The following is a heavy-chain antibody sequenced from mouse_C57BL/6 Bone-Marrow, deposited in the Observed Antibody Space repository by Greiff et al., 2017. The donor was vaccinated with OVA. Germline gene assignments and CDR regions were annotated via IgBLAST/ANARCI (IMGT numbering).Heavy chain of an antibody. D-gene: IGHD4-1*01. V-gene: IGHV1-42*01. CDR3: ARGGTSPFAY. Sequence: EVQLQQSGPELVKPGASVKISCKASGYSFTGYYMNWVKQSPEKSLEWIGEINPSTGGTTYNQKFKAKATLTVDNSPSTACMQLKSLTSEDSAVYYCARGGTSPFAYWGQGTLVTVSA. J-gene: IGHJ3*01. CDR2: INPSTGGT. CDR1: GYSFTGYY.